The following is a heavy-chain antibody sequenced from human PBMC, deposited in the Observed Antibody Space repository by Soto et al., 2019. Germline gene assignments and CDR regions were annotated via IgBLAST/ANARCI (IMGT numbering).Heavy chain of an antibody. J-gene: IGHJ4*02. CDR3: AKDRGDSGYDYPLLLFDY. Sequence: GGSLRLSCAASGFTFSSYAMSWVRQAPGKGLEWVSAISGSGGSTYYADSVKGRFTISRDNSKNTLYLQMNSLRAEDTAVYYCAKDRGDSGYDYPLLLFDYWGQGTLVTVSS. D-gene: IGHD5-12*01. CDR2: ISGSGGST. CDR1: GFTFSSYA. V-gene: IGHV3-23*01.